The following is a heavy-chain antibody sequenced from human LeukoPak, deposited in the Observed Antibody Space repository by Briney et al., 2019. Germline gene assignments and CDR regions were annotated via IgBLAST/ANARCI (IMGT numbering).Heavy chain of an antibody. CDR2: INPNSGGT. J-gene: IGHJ6*03. Sequence: ASVKVSCKASGYTFTSYGISWVRQAPGQGLEWMGWINPNSGGTNYAQKFQGRVTMTRDTSISTAYMELSRLRSDDTAVYYCARDLRMGSYSSGWLARYYYMDVWGKGTTVTVSS. CDR1: GYTFTSYG. CDR3: ARDLRMGSYSSGWLARYYYMDV. V-gene: IGHV1-2*02. D-gene: IGHD6-19*01.